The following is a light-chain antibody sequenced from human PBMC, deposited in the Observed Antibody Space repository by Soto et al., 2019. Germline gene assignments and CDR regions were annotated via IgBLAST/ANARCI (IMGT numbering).Light chain of an antibody. V-gene: IGLV1-44*01. CDR3: SSYAGSSNV. CDR2: SNN. Sequence: QSVLTQPPSASGTPGQRVTISCSGSSSNVGSNTVNWYQQLPGTAPTLLIYSNNQRPSGVPDRFSGSKSGTSASLAVNGLQSEDEADYYCSSYAGSSNVFGTGTKLTAL. CDR1: SSNVGSNT. J-gene: IGLJ1*01.